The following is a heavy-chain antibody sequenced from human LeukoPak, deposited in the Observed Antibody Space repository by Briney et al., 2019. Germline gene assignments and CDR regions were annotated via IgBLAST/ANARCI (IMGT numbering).Heavy chain of an antibody. CDR3: ARAAYDSTGYLTL. CDR1: GFTFGDYA. J-gene: IGHJ4*02. V-gene: IGHV3-33*01. D-gene: IGHD3-22*01. Sequence: GGSLRLSCTASGFTFGDYAMSWIRQAPGKGLEWVAVIWYDGSNKYHADSVKGRFTISRDNSKNKLYLQMNSLRAEDTAVYYCARAAYDSTGYLTLWGQGTLVTVSS. CDR2: IWYDGSNK.